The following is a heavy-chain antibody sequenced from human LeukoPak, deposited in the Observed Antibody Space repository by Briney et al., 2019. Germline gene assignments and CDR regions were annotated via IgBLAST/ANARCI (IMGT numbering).Heavy chain of an antibody. CDR1: GFTFSSYG. J-gene: IGHJ6*04. V-gene: IGHV3-30*18. D-gene: IGHD3-10*02. Sequence: PGGSLRLSCAASGFTFSSYGMHWVRQAPGKGLEWVAGISYDGSNKYYADSVKGRFTISRDNSKNTLYLQMNSLRAEDTAVYYCAELGITMIGGVWGKGTTVTISS. CDR2: ISYDGSNK. CDR3: AELGITMIGGV.